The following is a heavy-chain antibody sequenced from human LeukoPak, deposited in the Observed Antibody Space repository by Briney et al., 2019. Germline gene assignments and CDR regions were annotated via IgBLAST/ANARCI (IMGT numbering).Heavy chain of an antibody. CDR3: ARGAYYDFWSGYYGFDY. J-gene: IGHJ4*02. Sequence: SETLSLTCTVSGGSISSYYWSWIRQPAGKGLEWIGRIYTSGSTNYNPSLKSRVTISVDTSKNQFSLKLSSVTAADTAVYYCARGAYYDFWSGYYGFDYWGQGTLVTVSS. CDR2: IYTSGST. V-gene: IGHV4-4*07. D-gene: IGHD3-3*01. CDR1: GGSISSYY.